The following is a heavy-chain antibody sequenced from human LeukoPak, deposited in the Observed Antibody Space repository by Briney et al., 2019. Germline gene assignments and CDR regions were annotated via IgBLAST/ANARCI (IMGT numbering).Heavy chain of an antibody. CDR2: ISATYI. CDR3: AFYGSGSNAFDP. Sequence: GGSLRLSCAASGITFSSYSINWVRHAPGKGLEWVSSISATYIYYADSVKGRFTISRDNAKNSVYLQMNSLRAEDTAVYYCAFYGSGSNAFDPWGQGTLVTVSS. J-gene: IGHJ5*02. D-gene: IGHD3-10*01. CDR1: GITFSSYS. V-gene: IGHV3-21*01.